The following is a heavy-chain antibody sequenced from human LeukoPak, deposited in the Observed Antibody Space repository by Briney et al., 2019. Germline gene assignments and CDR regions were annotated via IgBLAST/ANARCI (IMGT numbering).Heavy chain of an antibody. Sequence: GGSLRLSCAVSGFTFSSYEMNWVRQAPGRGLEWVSYISNSGSTIYYLESVKGRFTISRDNSKNSLYLQINFLRAEDTAIYYCVRARTPPPRNNWFDPWGQGTLVTVSS. CDR2: ISNSGSTI. J-gene: IGHJ5*02. CDR3: VRARTPPPRNNWFDP. D-gene: IGHD1-14*01. V-gene: IGHV3-48*03. CDR1: GFTFSSYE.